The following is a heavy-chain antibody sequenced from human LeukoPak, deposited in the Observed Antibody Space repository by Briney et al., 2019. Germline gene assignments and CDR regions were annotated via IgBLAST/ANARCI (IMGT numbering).Heavy chain of an antibody. CDR2: ISGNDGST. CDR3: ARVRGVSSGSQDAFDI. CDR1: GFTFSSYV. V-gene: IGHV3-23*01. J-gene: IGHJ3*02. Sequence: GGSLRLSCAASGFTFSSYVMSWVRQAPGKGLEWVSLISGNDGSTYYADSVKGRFTISRDNAKNTLYLQMNSLRAEDTAVYYCARVRGVSSGSQDAFDIWGQGTMVTVSS. D-gene: IGHD1-26*01.